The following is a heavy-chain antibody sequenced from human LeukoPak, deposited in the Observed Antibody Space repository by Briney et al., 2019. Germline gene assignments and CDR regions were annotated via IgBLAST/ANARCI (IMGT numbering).Heavy chain of an antibody. CDR1: GYTFSSYW. CDR3: ARDGGGGDYGY. J-gene: IGHJ4*02. V-gene: IGHV3-74*01. D-gene: IGHD3-16*01. Sequence: PGGSLRLSCAASGYTFSSYWMHWVRQAPGKGLVWVSRINSDGSSTSYADSVKGRFTISRDNAKNTLYLQMNSLRAEDTAVYYCARDGGGGDYGYWGQGTLVTVSS. CDR2: INSDGSST.